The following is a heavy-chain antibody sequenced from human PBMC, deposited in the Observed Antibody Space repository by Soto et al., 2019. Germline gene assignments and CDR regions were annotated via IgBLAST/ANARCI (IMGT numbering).Heavy chain of an antibody. CDR2: IYWDDDK. CDR1: GLSLTTNGLR. D-gene: IGHD3-3*01. CDR3: AHSSTDLNHAMDV. V-gene: IGHV2-5*02. Sequence: QITLKESGPTLVKPTQTLTLTCAFSGLSLTTNGLRVGWVRQPPGKALEWLALIYWDDDKRYIPSLKSRLTITSDTSKNQLVLTMPNMDPVDTATYYCAHSSTDLNHAMDVWGQGTRVSVSS. J-gene: IGHJ6*02.